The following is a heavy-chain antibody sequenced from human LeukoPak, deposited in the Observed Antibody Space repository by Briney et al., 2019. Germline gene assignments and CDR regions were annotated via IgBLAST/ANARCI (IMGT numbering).Heavy chain of an antibody. D-gene: IGHD6-19*01. CDR3: ARESSGDSSGWYFY. CDR2: ISGRGGT. V-gene: IGHV3-23*01. Sequence: PGGSLRLSCAASGFTFSSHTMNWVRQAPGKGLQWVSSISGRGGTYYADSVKGRFTISRDNSKNTLYLQMNSLRAEDTAVYYCARESSGDSSGWYFYWGQGTLVTVSS. CDR1: GFTFSSHT. J-gene: IGHJ4*02.